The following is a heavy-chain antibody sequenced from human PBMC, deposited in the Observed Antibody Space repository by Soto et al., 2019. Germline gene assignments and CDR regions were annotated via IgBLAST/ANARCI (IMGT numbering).Heavy chain of an antibody. CDR3: ARTESSSWSFFYYGMDV. V-gene: IGHV4-59*01. CDR1: GGTTGTYY. J-gene: IGHJ6*02. D-gene: IGHD6-13*01. CDR2: VYYSDGT. Sequence: SQTLSLTYTVTGGTTGTYYWRWILQSPGRGLEWIGCVYYSDGTNYNPSLKSRATMSMDKSNNQFSLRLRSVTAADTAVYYCARTESSSWSFFYYGMDVWGQGTTVT.